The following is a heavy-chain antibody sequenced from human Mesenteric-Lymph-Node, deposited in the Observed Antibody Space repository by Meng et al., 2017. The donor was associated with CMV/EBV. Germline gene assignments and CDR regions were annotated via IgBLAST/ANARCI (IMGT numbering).Heavy chain of an antibody. V-gene: IGHV4-31*03. D-gene: IGHD3-22*01. Sequence: TVSGGSISGAGYYCSWIRQHPGKGLEWIGYIYYSGTASYNPSLKSRVTMSVDTSKNQFSLKLTSVTAADTALYYCAIDISGYYHFHYWGQGTLVTVSS. CDR2: IYYSGTA. CDR1: GGSISGAGYY. J-gene: IGHJ4*02. CDR3: AIDISGYYHFHY.